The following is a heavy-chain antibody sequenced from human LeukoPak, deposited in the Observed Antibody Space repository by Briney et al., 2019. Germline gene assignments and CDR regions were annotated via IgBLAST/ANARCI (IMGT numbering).Heavy chain of an antibody. D-gene: IGHD3-10*01. CDR3: ARDLSPVVRASPMGY. Sequence: GGSLSLSCAASGFTFTNYGMHWVRQAPGNGLEWVALITYDGYYNYYSDTVKGGFTISSDTSKNTLYLQMNSLRAEDTAVYYCARDLSPVVRASPMGYWGQGTPVTVPS. J-gene: IGHJ4*02. CDR1: GFTFTNYG. CDR2: ITYDGYYN. V-gene: IGHV3-30*03.